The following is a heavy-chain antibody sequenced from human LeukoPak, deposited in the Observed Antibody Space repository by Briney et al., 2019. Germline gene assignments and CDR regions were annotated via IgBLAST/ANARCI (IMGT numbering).Heavy chain of an antibody. J-gene: IGHJ4*02. Sequence: GGSLRLSCAASGFTFSSYWMSWVRQAPGKGLEWVANIKQDGSEKYYVDSVKGRFTISRDNAKNSLYLQMNSLRAEDTAVYYCARDRYQLLWGLFDYWGQGTLVTVSS. D-gene: IGHD2-2*01. CDR2: IKQDGSEK. V-gene: IGHV3-7*01. CDR1: GFTFSSYW. CDR3: ARDRYQLLWGLFDY.